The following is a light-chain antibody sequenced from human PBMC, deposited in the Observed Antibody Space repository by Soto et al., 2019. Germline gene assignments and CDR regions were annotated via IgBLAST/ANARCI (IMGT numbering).Light chain of an antibody. Sequence: QSALTQPPSASGSPGQSITISCTGTSSDVGGYNYVSWYQQHPGKAPKLMIYEVSKRPSGVPDRFAGSKSGNTASLTVAGLQAEDEADYYCRSYEGSTHFVFGGGTQLTVL. V-gene: IGLV2-8*01. J-gene: IGLJ2*01. CDR3: RSYEGSTHFV. CDR1: SSDVGGYNY. CDR2: EVS.